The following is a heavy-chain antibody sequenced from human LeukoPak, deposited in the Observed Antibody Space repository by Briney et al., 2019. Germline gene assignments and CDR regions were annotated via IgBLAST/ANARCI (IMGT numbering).Heavy chain of an antibody. V-gene: IGHV4-34*01. Sequence: SETLSLTCAVYGGSFSGYYWSWIRQPPGKGLEWIGEINHRGSTNYNPSLKSRVTISVDTSKNQFSLKLSSVTAADTAVYYCARGRQQLVRYFDYWGQGTLVTVSS. CDR2: INHRGST. CDR1: GGSFSGYY. D-gene: IGHD6-13*01. J-gene: IGHJ4*02. CDR3: ARGRQQLVRYFDY.